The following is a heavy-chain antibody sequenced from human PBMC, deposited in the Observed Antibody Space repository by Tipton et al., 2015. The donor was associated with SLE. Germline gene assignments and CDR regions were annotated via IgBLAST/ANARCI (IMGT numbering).Heavy chain of an antibody. CDR1: GVTFSRYW. CDR2: ISADGSHT. CDR3: TRDEGIEMAMMD. Sequence: SLRLSCAASGVTFSRYWMHWVRQAPGKGLVWVSRISADGSHTSYADSVKGRFTISRDNAKSTLYLQMNSLRVEDTAVYFCTRDEGIEMAMMDWGQGSLVTVSS. V-gene: IGHV3-74*01. D-gene: IGHD5-24*01. J-gene: IGHJ4*02.